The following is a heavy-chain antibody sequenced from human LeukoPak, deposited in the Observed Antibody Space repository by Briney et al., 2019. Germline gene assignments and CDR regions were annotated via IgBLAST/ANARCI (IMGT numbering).Heavy chain of an antibody. CDR1: GFTFSSYS. D-gene: IGHD3-22*01. CDR2: ISSSSSYI. J-gene: IGHJ4*02. CDR3: ARDRGGYYRDFDY. Sequence: GGSLRLSCAASGFTFSSYSMNWVRQAPGKGLEWVSSISSSSSYIYYADSVKGRFTISRDNAKNSLYLQMNSLSAEDTAVYYCARDRGGYYRDFDYWGQGTLVTVSS. V-gene: IGHV3-21*01.